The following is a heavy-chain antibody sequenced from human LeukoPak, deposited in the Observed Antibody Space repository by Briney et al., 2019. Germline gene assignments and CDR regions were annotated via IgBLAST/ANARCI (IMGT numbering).Heavy chain of an antibody. CDR1: GGTFSSYA. D-gene: IGHD3-16*01. Sequence: SVKVSCKASGGTFSSYAISWVRQAPGQGLEWMGRIIPILGIANYAQKFQGRVTITTDESTSTAYMELSSLRSEDTAVYYCARGLPPADAFDIWGQGTMVTVSS. CDR2: IIPILGIA. CDR3: ARGLPPADAFDI. V-gene: IGHV1-69*04. J-gene: IGHJ3*02.